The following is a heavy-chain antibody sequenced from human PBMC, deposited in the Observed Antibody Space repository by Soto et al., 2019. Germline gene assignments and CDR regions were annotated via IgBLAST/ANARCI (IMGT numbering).Heavy chain of an antibody. CDR2: IYCSGST. Sequence: SETLSLTCTVSGGSINNYYWSWIRQPPGKGLEWIGYIYCSGSTNYNPSLKSRVTISVDTSKNQFSLRLNSVTAADTAVYYCARGHYYYYHVDVWGLGTTVTVSS. CDR1: GGSINNYY. J-gene: IGHJ6*02. V-gene: IGHV4-59*01. CDR3: ARGHYYYYHVDV.